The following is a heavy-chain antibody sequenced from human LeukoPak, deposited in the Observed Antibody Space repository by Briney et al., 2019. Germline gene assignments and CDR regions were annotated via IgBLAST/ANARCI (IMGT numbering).Heavy chain of an antibody. CDR1: GFTFSSYA. D-gene: IGHD1-26*01. J-gene: IGHJ4*02. CDR3: ARDSNVGAPIGSFYY. Sequence: PGGSLRLSCAASGFTFSSYAMHWVRQAPGKGLEWVAVISYDGSNKYYADSVKGRFTISRDNSKNTLYLQMNSLRAEDTAVYYCARDSNVGAPIGSFYYWGQGTLVTVSS. V-gene: IGHV3-30-3*01. CDR2: ISYDGSNK.